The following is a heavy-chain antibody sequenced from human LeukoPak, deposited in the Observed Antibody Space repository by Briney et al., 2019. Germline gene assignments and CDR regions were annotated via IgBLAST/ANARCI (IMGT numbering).Heavy chain of an antibody. D-gene: IGHD3-22*01. Sequence: GASVKVSCKASGGTFSSYAISWVRQAPGQGLEWMGGIIPIFGTANYAQKFQGRVTITADESTSTAYMELSSLRSEDTAVYYCARLSLYYYDSSGYSTEEYYFDYWGQGTLVTVSS. CDR1: GGTFSSYA. V-gene: IGHV1-69*13. J-gene: IGHJ4*02. CDR2: IIPIFGTA. CDR3: ARLSLYYYDSSGYSTEEYYFDY.